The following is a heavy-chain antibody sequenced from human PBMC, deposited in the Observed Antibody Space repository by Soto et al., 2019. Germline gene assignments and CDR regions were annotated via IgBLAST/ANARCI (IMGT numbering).Heavy chain of an antibody. J-gene: IGHJ5*02. Sequence: ASVKVSCKASGYTFTSYSISWVRQAPGQGLEWMGWISAYNGNTNYAQKLQGRVTMTTDTSTSTAYMELRSLRSDDTAVYYCARDLRVYSSSSWENWFDPWGQGTLVTVSS. V-gene: IGHV1-18*04. D-gene: IGHD6-6*01. CDR3: ARDLRVYSSSSWENWFDP. CDR1: GYTFTSYS. CDR2: ISAYNGNT.